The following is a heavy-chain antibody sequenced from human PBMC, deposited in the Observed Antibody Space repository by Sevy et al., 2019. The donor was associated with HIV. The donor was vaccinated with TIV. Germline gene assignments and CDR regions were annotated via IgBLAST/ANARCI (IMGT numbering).Heavy chain of an antibody. CDR1: GFAFSTHA. CDR2: ISYEGTET. Sequence: GGSLRLSCAASGFAFSTHAMHWVRQAPGKGLEWVAVISYEGTETFYAASVEGRFTISRDNSKNTLSLQINSLRPEDTAVYYCARDGGNSVKWYPLYWGHGTLVTVS. CDR3: ARDGGNSVKWYPLY. D-gene: IGHD2-2*01. V-gene: IGHV3-30-3*01. J-gene: IGHJ4*01.